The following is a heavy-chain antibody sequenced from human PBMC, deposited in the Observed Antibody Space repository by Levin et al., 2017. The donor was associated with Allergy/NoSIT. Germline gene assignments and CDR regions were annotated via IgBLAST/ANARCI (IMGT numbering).Heavy chain of an antibody. D-gene: IGHD1-26*01. V-gene: IGHV3-48*03. CDR2: ISSSGSTI. Sequence: LSLTCAASGFTFSSYEMNWVRQAPGKGLEWVSYISSSGSTIYYADSVKGRFTISRDNAKNSLYLQMNSLRAEDTAVYYCACVRSWGYWGQGTLVTVSS. CDR1: GFTFSSYE. J-gene: IGHJ4*02. CDR3: ACVRSWGY.